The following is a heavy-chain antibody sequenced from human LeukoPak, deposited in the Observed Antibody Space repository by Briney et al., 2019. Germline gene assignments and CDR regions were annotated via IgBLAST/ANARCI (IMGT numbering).Heavy chain of an antibody. CDR3: ARAGGTSWADY. D-gene: IGHD6-13*01. V-gene: IGHV3-7*01. J-gene: IGHJ4*02. Sequence: GGSLRLSCEASGFTFRDYWMTWVRQAPGKGPEWVANVKQDGTEKFYVDSVKGRFTISRDNGKNSLYLQMSSLRVEDTAIYYCARAGGTSWADYWGQGTLVTVSS. CDR2: VKQDGTEK. CDR1: GFTFRDYW.